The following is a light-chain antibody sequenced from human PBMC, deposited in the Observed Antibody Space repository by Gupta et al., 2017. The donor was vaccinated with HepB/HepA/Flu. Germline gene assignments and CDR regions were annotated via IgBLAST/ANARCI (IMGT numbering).Light chain of an antibody. CDR2: SNN. V-gene: IGLV1-44*01. J-gene: IGLJ1*01. Sequence: QPVLTQPPSASGTPGQRVTISCSGSSSNIGSNTVNWYQQLPGTAPKLLSYSNNQRPSGVPDRFSGSKSGNSASLAISGLQSEDEADYYCAAWDDSLNGHVFGTGTKVTVL. CDR1: SSNIGSNT. CDR3: AAWDDSLNGHV.